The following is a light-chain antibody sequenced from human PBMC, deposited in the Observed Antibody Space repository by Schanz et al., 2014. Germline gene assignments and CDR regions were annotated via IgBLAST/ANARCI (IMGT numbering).Light chain of an antibody. V-gene: IGLV2-14*01. J-gene: IGLJ1*01. CDR1: SSDVGGYNY. Sequence: QSALTQPASVSGSPGQSITISCTGTSSDVGGYNYVSWYQQHPGKAPKLMIYEVSKRPSGVSNRFSGSKSGNTASLTISGLQAEDEADYYCSSYTSRNTRVFGTGTKLTVL. CDR2: EVS. CDR3: SSYTSRNTRV.